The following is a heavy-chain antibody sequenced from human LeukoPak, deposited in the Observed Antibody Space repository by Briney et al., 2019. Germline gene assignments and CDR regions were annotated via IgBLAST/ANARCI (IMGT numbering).Heavy chain of an antibody. D-gene: IGHD1-7*01. V-gene: IGHV1-2*04. Sequence: ASVTVSFKASGYTFTVYYMHWVRQAPGQGLEWMGWINPNSGGTNYSQKFQGWVTMTRDTSISTAYMELSGLRSDDTAVYYCARDGNWNYHPFDPWGQGTLVTVSS. J-gene: IGHJ5*02. CDR3: ARDGNWNYHPFDP. CDR1: GYTFTVYY. CDR2: INPNSGGT.